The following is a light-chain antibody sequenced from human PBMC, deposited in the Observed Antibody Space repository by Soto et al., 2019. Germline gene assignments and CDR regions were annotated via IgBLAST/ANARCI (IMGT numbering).Light chain of an antibody. CDR1: SSDIGGYNY. CDR2: DVS. V-gene: IGLV2-14*01. Sequence: LTQPASVSGSPGQSITISCTGTSSDIGGYNYVSWYQQRPGKAPKFMIYDVSNRPSGVSNRFSGSKSGNTASLTISGLQAEDEADYYCCSYTTSNTRQIVFGTGTKVTVL. CDR3: CSYTTSNTRQIV. J-gene: IGLJ1*01.